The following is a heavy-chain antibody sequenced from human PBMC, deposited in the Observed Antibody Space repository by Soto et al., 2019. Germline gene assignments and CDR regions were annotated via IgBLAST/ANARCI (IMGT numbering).Heavy chain of an antibody. CDR1: GFTFTSSA. CDR3: AADATAWQQMVPSDY. V-gene: IGHV1-58*01. J-gene: IGHJ4*02. D-gene: IGHD2-8*01. CDR2: IAVGSGYT. Sequence: SVKVSCKASGFTFTSSAFQWVRQARGQRLEWIGWIAVGSGYTNYAQRFQDRVTLTRDMSTATTYMELSRLTSEDTAIYYCAADATAWQQMVPSDYWGQGTPVTVSS.